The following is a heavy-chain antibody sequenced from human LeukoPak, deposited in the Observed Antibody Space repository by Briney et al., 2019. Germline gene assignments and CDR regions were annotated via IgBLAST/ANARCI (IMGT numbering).Heavy chain of an antibody. CDR1: GGSISSYY. CDR2: IYYSGST. V-gene: IGHV4-59*08. D-gene: IGHD3-9*01. Sequence: SETLSLTCTVSGGSISSYYWSWIRQPPGKGLEWIGYIYYSGSTNYNPSLKSRVTISVDTSKNQFSLKLSSVTAADTAVYYCARFPKGLRYFDWLGAFDIWGQGTMVTVSS. CDR3: ARFPKGLRYFDWLGAFDI. J-gene: IGHJ3*02.